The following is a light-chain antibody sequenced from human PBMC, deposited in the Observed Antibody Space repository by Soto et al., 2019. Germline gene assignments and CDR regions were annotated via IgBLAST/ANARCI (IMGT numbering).Light chain of an antibody. J-gene: IGLJ3*02. CDR1: SSNIGNNY. CDR2: DNN. Sequence: QSVLTQPPSVSAAPGQKVTISCSGSSSNIGNNYVSWHHHLPGTAPKLLIYDNNKRPSEIPDRFSGSKSGTSATLGITGLQTGDEADYYCGTWDNNLSAWVFGGGTKLTVL. CDR3: GTWDNNLSAWV. V-gene: IGLV1-51*01.